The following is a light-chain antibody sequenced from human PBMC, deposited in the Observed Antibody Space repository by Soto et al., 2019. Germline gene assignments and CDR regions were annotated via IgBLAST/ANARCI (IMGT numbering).Light chain of an antibody. CDR2: RNT. Sequence: QLVLTQPPSASGTPGQRVTISCSGSSSNIGSNYVYWYQQLPGTAPKLLIYRNTQRPSGVPDRFSGSKSGTSASLAISGLRSEDEADYYCAAWDDSLSGPVFGGGTQLTVL. CDR3: AAWDDSLSGPV. J-gene: IGLJ7*01. CDR1: SSNIGSNY. V-gene: IGLV1-47*01.